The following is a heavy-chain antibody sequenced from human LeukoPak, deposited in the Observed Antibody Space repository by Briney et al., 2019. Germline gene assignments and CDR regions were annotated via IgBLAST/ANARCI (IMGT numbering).Heavy chain of an antibody. Sequence: KPSETLSLTCTVSGGSISDYYWSWIRQPPGRGLEWIGHIYYSRSTNYNPSLKSRVTISVDTSKNQFSLKLSSVTAADTAVYYCARGALRQPDYFDYWGQGTLVTVSS. CDR3: ARGALRQPDYFDY. J-gene: IGHJ4*02. V-gene: IGHV4-59*01. CDR1: GGSISDYY. D-gene: IGHD1-14*01. CDR2: IYYSRST.